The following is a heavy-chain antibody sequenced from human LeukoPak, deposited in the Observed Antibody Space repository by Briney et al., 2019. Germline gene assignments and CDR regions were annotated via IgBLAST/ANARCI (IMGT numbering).Heavy chain of an antibody. D-gene: IGHD6-19*01. CDR3: ARDRLRLLPAFDI. CDR2: IYHSGST. V-gene: IGHV4-4*02. Sequence: PSGTLSLTCAVSGGSISSSNWWSWVSQPPGKGLEWIGEIYHSGSTNYKPSLKSRVTISVDTSKNQFSLKLTSVTAAGTAVYYCARDRLRLLPAFDIWGQGTMVTVSS. CDR1: GGSISSSNW. J-gene: IGHJ3*02.